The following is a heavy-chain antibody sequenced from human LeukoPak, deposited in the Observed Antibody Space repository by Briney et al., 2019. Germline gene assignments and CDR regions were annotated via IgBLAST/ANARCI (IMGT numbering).Heavy chain of an antibody. Sequence: GGSLRLSCAASGFTFSSYGMHWVRQAPGKGLEWVAVISYDGSNKYYADSVKGRFTISRDNSKNTLYLQMNSLRAEDTAVYYCARGNDYSNYGVVYWGQGTLVTVSS. D-gene: IGHD4-11*01. CDR2: ISYDGSNK. CDR3: ARGNDYSNYGVVY. CDR1: GFTFSSYG. V-gene: IGHV3-30*03. J-gene: IGHJ4*02.